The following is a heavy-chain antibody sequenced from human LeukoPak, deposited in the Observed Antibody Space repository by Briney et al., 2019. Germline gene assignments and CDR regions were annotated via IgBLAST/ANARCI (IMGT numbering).Heavy chain of an antibody. CDR1: GGSISSYY. Sequence: SETLSLTCTVSGGSISSYYWSWIRQPPGKGLEWIGYIYYSGSTNYNPSLKSRVTISVDTSKNQFSLKLSSVTAADTAVYYCARESRYYYVWGSYYTYYYYGMDVGAKGPTAT. D-gene: IGHD3-10*01. V-gene: IGHV4-59*01. J-gene: IGHJ6*04. CDR2: IYYSGST. CDR3: ARESRYYYVWGSYYTYYYYGMDV.